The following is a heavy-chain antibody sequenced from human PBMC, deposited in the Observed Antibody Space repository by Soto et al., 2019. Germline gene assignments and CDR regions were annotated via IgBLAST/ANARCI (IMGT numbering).Heavy chain of an antibody. D-gene: IGHD1-1*01. CDR1: GFTFSSYA. CDR2: ISGSGGST. J-gene: IGHJ4*02. Sequence: EVQLVESGGGFGKPGGSLLLSCAASGFTFSSYAMSWVRQAPGKGLEWVSAISGSGGSTYYADSVKGRFTISRDNSKNTLYLQMNSLRAEDTAVYYCAKSVRGFRGVYFDYWGQGTLVTVSS. V-gene: IGHV3-23*04. CDR3: AKSVRGFRGVYFDY.